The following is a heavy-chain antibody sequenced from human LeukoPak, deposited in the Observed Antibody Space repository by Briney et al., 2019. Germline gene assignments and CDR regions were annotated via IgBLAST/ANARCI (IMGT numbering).Heavy chain of an antibody. D-gene: IGHD1-14*01. V-gene: IGHV3-9*03. Sequence: GRSLRLSCAAPGFTFDDYAMHWVRHAPGKGLEWVSGISWNSGSIGYADSVKGRFTISRDNAKNSLYLQMNSLRAEDMALYYCAKDVVAASTGFFDYWGQGTLVTVSS. J-gene: IGHJ4*02. CDR3: AKDVVAASTGFFDY. CDR1: GFTFDDYA. CDR2: ISWNSGSI.